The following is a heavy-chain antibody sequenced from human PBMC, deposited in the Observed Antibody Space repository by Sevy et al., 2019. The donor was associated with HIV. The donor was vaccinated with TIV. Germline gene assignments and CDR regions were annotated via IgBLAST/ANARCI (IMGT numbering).Heavy chain of an antibody. CDR2: IYHSGST. CDR3: ARDRIAAGGLTDDFWSGHDAFDI. Sequence: SETLSLTCTVSGYSISSGYYWGWIRQPPGKGLEWIGSIYHSGSTYYNPSLKSRVTISVDTSKNQFSLKLSSVTAADTAVYYCARDRIAAGGLTDDFWSGHDAFDIWGQRTMVTVSS. D-gene: IGHD3-3*01. V-gene: IGHV4-38-2*02. CDR1: GYSISSGYY. J-gene: IGHJ3*02.